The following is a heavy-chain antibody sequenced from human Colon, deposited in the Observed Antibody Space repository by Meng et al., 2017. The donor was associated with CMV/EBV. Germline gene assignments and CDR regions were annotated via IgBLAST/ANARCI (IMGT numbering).Heavy chain of an antibody. CDR1: GFTFSTYA. J-gene: IGHJ4*02. CDR2: LTPSGDST. V-gene: IGHV3-23*01. Sequence: GESLKISCAASGFTFSTYAMTWVRQAPGKGLEWVSALTPSGDSTFYADSVKGRFTISRDNAKNSLYLQMNSLRAEDTAVYYCARDSQSVAGTAFDYWGQGTLVTVSS. D-gene: IGHD6-19*01. CDR3: ARDSQSVAGTAFDY.